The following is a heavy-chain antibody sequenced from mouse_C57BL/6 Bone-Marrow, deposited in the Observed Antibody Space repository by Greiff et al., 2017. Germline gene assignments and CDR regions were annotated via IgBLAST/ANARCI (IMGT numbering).Heavy chain of an antibody. CDR1: GYTFTDYY. CDR2: INPNNGGT. CDR3: ARRLGNYYGGFAY. V-gene: IGHV1-26*01. Sequence: VQLQQSGPELVKPGASVKISCKASGYTFTDYYMNWVKQSHGKSLEWIGDINPNNGGTSYNQKFKGKATLTVDKSSSTAYMELRSLTSEDSAVYYCARRLGNYYGGFAYWGQGTLVTVSA. D-gene: IGHD1-1*01. J-gene: IGHJ3*01.